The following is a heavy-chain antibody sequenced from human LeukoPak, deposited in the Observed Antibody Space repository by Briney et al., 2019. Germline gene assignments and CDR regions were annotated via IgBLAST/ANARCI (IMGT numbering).Heavy chain of an antibody. V-gene: IGHV3-66*01. CDR2: IYSGGST. Sequence: AGGSLRLSCAASGFTVSSNYMSWVRQAPGKGLEWVSVIYSGGSTYYADSVKGRFTISRDNSKNTLYLQMNSLRAEDTAVYYCAKGGGYCSSTSCYAPDYWGQGTLVTVSS. J-gene: IGHJ4*02. D-gene: IGHD2-2*01. CDR1: GFTVSSNY. CDR3: AKGGGYCSSTSCYAPDY.